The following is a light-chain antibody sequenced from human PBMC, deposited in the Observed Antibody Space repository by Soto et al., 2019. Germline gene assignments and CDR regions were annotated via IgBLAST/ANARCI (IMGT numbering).Light chain of an antibody. CDR1: PSVSNY. Sequence: ELVLTQSPATLSLSPGERATLSCRASPSVSNYLAWYQQKPGQAPRLLLYGAFNRATGIPARFSGSGCGADFTLPISSLEPEDFVAYYCQQRNIWPPVTFGQGTRLEIK. CDR2: GAF. J-gene: IGKJ5*01. CDR3: QQRNIWPPVT. V-gene: IGKV3-11*01.